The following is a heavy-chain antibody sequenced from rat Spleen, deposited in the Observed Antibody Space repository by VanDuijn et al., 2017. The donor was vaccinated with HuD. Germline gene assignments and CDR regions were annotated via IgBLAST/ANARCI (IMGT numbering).Heavy chain of an antibody. Sequence: EVQLVESGGGLVQPGRSMKLSCAASGFTFINYGMAWVLQAPTTGLEWIASISYDGNTTYYRDSVKGRFTISRDNAKSTLYLQMDSLRSEDTATYYCARGTGAYWGQGTLVTVSS. J-gene: IGHJ3*01. CDR2: ISYDGNTT. CDR1: GFTFINYG. CDR3: ARGTGAY. D-gene: IGHD4-3*01. V-gene: IGHV5-29*01.